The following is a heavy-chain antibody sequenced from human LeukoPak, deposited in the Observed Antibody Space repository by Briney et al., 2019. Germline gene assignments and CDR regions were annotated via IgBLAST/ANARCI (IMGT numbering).Heavy chain of an antibody. D-gene: IGHD3-9*01. CDR3: AGYYDILTGRPFDY. J-gene: IGHJ4*02. Sequence: SETLSLTCAVDGGSFSGYYWSWIRQPPGKGLEWIGEINHSGSTNYSPSLKSRVTISVDTSKNQFSLKLSSVTAADTAVYYCAGYYDILTGRPFDYWGQGTLVTVSS. CDR2: INHSGST. CDR1: GGSFSGYY. V-gene: IGHV4-34*01.